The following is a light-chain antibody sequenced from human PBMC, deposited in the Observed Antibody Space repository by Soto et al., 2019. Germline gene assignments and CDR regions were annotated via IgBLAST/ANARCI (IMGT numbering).Light chain of an antibody. V-gene: IGLV3-1*01. CDR2: QDT. CDR1: KLGDKY. CDR3: QAWDSSTVV. J-gene: IGLJ2*01. Sequence: SYELTQPPSVSVSPGQTASITCSADKLGDKYTCWYQQKPGQSPVLVIYQDTKRPSGIPERFSGSNSANTATLTISGTQAMDEADYHCQAWDSSTVVFGGGTKLTVL.